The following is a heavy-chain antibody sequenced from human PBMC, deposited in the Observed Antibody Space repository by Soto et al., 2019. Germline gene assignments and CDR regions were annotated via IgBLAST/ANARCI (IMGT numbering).Heavy chain of an antibody. D-gene: IGHD6-25*01. CDR2: ISGSGGTT. J-gene: IGHJ4*02. CDR3: AKFFVATGGSGGWPWHFDY. Sequence: PGGSLRLSCAASGFTFSSYAMSWVRQAPGKGLEWVSAISGSGGTTYYADSVRGRFTISRDNSKNTLYLHMNSLRPEDAAIYDCAKFFVATGGSGGWPWHFDYWGQGALVTVSS. V-gene: IGHV3-23*01. CDR1: GFTFSSYA.